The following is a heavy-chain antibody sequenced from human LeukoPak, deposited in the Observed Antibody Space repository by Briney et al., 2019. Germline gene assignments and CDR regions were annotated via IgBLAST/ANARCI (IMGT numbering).Heavy chain of an antibody. D-gene: IGHD2-21*02. J-gene: IGHJ4*02. CDR1: GFTFKNYG. V-gene: IGHV3-33*01. CDR3: GRGNFPHCSGDCFDS. Sequence: GRSLRLSCAASGFTFKNYGMHCVRQAPGQGLEWVAVIWFDGSDTRYADSVKGRFTIFRDDSKNTVYLQMNSLRVEDTAIYYCGRGNFPHCSGDCFDSWGQGTLVTVSS. CDR2: IWFDGSDT.